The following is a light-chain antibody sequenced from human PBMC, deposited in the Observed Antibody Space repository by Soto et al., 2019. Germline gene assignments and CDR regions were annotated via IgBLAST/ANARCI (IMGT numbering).Light chain of an antibody. CDR3: KQYNSYPLT. Sequence: DIQMTQSAYTLSASVGDRVTITCRASQSISSWLAWYQQKPGKAPKLLIYKASSLESGVASRFSGSGSGTEFTLTISSLQPDDFATYYCKQYNSYPLTFGGGTKVEIK. CDR2: KAS. J-gene: IGKJ4*01. CDR1: QSISSW. V-gene: IGKV1-5*03.